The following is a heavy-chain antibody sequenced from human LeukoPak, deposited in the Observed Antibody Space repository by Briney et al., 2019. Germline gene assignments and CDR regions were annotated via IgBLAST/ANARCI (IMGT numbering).Heavy chain of an antibody. CDR2: ISASDDTI. Sequence: GGSLRLSCAASGFTFTTYTMNWVRQAPGKGLEWISYISASDDTIYYADSVKGRFTISRDSARNSLYLQMNSLSDEDTAIYYCTRDLGRWGQGTLVTVSS. CDR3: TRDLGR. V-gene: IGHV3-48*02. J-gene: IGHJ5*02. CDR1: GFTFTTYT.